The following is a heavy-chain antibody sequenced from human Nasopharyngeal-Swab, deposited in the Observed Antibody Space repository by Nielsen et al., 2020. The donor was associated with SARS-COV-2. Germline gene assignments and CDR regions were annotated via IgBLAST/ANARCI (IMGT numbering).Heavy chain of an antibody. Sequence: GESLKISCAASGFTFSSYSMNWVRQAPGKGLEWVSSISSSSSYIYYADSAKGRFTISRDNAKNSLYLQMNSLRAEDTAVYYCARDRSVGYGMDVWGQGTTVTVSS. J-gene: IGHJ6*02. V-gene: IGHV3-21*01. CDR1: GFTFSSYS. D-gene: IGHD2-15*01. CDR2: ISSSSSYI. CDR3: ARDRSVGYGMDV.